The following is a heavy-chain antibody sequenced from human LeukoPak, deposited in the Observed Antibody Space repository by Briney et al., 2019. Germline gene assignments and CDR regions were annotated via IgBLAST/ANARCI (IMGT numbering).Heavy chain of an antibody. CDR2: IIDNGDVI. D-gene: IGHD3-10*01. CDR1: GFIFRSYS. CDR3: ARAYNYGSGTYRALLH. J-gene: IGHJ4*02. Sequence: PGGSLRLSCAASGFIFRSYSMNWVRQVPGKGLEWISYIIDNGDVIYYANSVQGRFTISRDNARNSLYLQMNNLRVEDTALYYCARAYNYGSGTYRALLHWGQGTLVTVSS. V-gene: IGHV3-48*01.